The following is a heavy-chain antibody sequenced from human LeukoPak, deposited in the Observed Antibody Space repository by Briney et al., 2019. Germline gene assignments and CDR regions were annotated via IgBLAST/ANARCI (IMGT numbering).Heavy chain of an antibody. Sequence: ASVKVSCKVSGYTLTELSMHWVRQAPGKGLEWMGGFDPEDGETIYAQKFQGRVTMTRDTSTSTVYMELSSLRSEDTAVYYCARGPIGSGSYNFDYWGQGTLVTVSS. J-gene: IGHJ4*02. V-gene: IGHV1-24*01. CDR1: GYTLTELS. CDR2: FDPEDGET. CDR3: ARGPIGSGSYNFDY. D-gene: IGHD3-10*01.